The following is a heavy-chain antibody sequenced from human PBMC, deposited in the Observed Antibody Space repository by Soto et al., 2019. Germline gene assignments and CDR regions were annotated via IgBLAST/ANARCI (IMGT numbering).Heavy chain of an antibody. CDR1: GYTFTTYG. J-gene: IGHJ6*02. D-gene: IGHD6-19*01. Sequence: QVQLEQSGAEVKKPGDSMKVSCKASGYTFTTYGISWVRQAPGQGLEWMGWINGYNGNTDYPQKLQGRVTMTTDTSTSTAYMALRSLRSDDTAVYYCAREGSAPYYYYGMDVWGPWTTVNVAS. V-gene: IGHV1-18*01. CDR3: AREGSAPYYYYGMDV. CDR2: INGYNGNT.